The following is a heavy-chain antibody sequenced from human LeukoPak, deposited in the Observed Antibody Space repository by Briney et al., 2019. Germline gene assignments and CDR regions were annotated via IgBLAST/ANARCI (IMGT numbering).Heavy chain of an antibody. CDR3: AREDYGSGKYYFDS. CDR2: IYNSGST. CDR1: GGSINSGTYY. J-gene: IGHJ4*02. V-gene: IGHV4-61*02. Sequence: KTSETLSLTCTVSGGSINSGTYYWVWIRQPARKGLEWIGRIYNSGSTNYNPSLKSRVTISVDTSKNQFSLKLSSVTAADTAVYYCAREDYGSGKYYFDSWGQGTLVTGSS. D-gene: IGHD3-10*01.